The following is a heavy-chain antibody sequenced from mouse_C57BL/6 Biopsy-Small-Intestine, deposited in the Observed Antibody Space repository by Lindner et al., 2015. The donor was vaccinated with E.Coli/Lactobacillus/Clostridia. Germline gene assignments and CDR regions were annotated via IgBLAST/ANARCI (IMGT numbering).Heavy chain of an antibody. CDR2: IDPENGDT. J-gene: IGHJ2*01. Sequence: VQLQESGAELVRPGASVKLSCTASGFNIKDDYMHWVKQRPEQGLEWIGWIDPENGDTEYASKFQGKATITADTSSNTAYLQPSSLTSEDTAVYYCTTRYFDYWGQGTTLTVSS. CDR3: TTRYFDY. CDR1: GFNIKDDY. V-gene: IGHV14-4*01.